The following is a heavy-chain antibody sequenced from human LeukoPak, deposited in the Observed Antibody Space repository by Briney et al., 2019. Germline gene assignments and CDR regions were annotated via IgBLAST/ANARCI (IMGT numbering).Heavy chain of an antibody. CDR3: ARVEGHDYGDPFDY. CDR2: ISSSSSTI. D-gene: IGHD4-17*01. J-gene: IGHJ4*02. CDR1: GFTFSSYS. V-gene: IGHV3-48*02. Sequence: GGSLSLFCAASGFTFSSYSMIWVRQAPGKGLEWVSYISSSSSTINYADSVKGRFTISRDNAKNSLYLQMNSLKDEDTAVYYCARVEGHDYGDPFDYWGQGTLVTVSS.